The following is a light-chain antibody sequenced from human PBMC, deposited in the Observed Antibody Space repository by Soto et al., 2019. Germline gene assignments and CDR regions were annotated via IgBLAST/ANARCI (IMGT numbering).Light chain of an antibody. CDR2: GAS. J-gene: IGKJ4*01. Sequence: EIVLTQSPGTLSLSPGERATLSCRASQSFNSIYLAWYQQKPGQAPRLLIYGASSRATGIPDRFSGSGSGTEFNLTISSLQSEDFGVYYCQQYNNWPRATFGGGTKVDIK. CDR1: QSFNSIY. CDR3: QQYNNWPRAT. V-gene: IGKV3-20*01.